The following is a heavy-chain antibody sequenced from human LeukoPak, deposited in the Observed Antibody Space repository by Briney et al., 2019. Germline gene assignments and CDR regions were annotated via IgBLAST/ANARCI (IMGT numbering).Heavy chain of an antibody. V-gene: IGHV3-74*01. D-gene: IGHD6-19*01. CDR1: GFTFSSYW. CDR3: ARGSTQYSSGWYGLDY. J-gene: IGHJ4*02. Sequence: PGGSLRLSCAASGFTFSSYWMHWVRQAPGKGLGWVSRVNSDGRSATSADSVKGRLTISRDTDKNTLYLQMNSLRAEDTAVYYCARGSTQYSSGWYGLDYWGQGTLVTVSS. CDR2: VNSDGRSA.